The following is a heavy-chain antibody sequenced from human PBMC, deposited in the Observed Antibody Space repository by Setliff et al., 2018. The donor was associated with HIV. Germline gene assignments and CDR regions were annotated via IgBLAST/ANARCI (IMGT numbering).Heavy chain of an antibody. Sequence: PGESLKISCSASGFSFSKYAMHWVRQAPGKGLEYVSDISSNGFSTYYTESVKGRFTVSRDNSKNTLYLQMNSLRPEDTAVYYCARAPWIQLWDLLDYWGQGTLVTVSS. CDR2: ISSNGFST. J-gene: IGHJ4*02. CDR3: ARAPWIQLWDLLDY. CDR1: GFSFSKYA. D-gene: IGHD5-18*01. V-gene: IGHV3-64*04.